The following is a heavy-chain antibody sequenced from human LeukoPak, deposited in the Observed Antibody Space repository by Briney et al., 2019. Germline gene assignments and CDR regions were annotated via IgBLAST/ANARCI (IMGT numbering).Heavy chain of an antibody. Sequence: GGSLRLSCAASGFTFSSYSMNWVRQAPGKGLEWVSSISSSSSYIYYVDSVKGRFTISRDNAKNSLYLQMNSLRAEDTAVYYCARVRSIAAAGVDYWGQGTLVTVSS. CDR2: ISSSSSYI. V-gene: IGHV3-21*01. J-gene: IGHJ4*02. CDR1: GFTFSSYS. D-gene: IGHD6-13*01. CDR3: ARVRSIAAAGVDY.